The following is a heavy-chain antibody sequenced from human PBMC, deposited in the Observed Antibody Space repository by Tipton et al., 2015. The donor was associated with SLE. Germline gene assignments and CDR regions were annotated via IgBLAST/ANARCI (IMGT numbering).Heavy chain of an antibody. CDR1: GGSISNTDYL. CDR2: IHDSGTT. CDR3: ATQDPSTGAFDY. J-gene: IGHJ4*02. V-gene: IGHV4-39*07. D-gene: IGHD1-14*01. Sequence: TLSLTCTVSGGSISNTDYLWGWIRQPPGRGLEWLGLIHDSGTTYYHPSLKSRVIISVDTSKNEFSLKVNSVTAADSAMYYCATQDPSTGAFDYWGQGTLVTVSS.